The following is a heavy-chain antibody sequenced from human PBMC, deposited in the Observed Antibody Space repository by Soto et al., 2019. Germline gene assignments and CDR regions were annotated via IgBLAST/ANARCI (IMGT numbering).Heavy chain of an antibody. V-gene: IGHV3-9*01. CDR1: GFTFDDYA. CDR2: ISSKSGHI. J-gene: IGHJ4*02. CDR3: EKDKLGVSTAGIDQ. Sequence: EVQLVESGGGLVQPGRSLRLSCAASGFTFDDYAMHWVRQAPGKGLEWLSGISSKSGHIGYADPVRGPFTISRDNAKNALYFLMKSLRAEGTAFYYCEKDKLGVSTAGIDQWGQGTVVTVSS. D-gene: IGHD3-16*01.